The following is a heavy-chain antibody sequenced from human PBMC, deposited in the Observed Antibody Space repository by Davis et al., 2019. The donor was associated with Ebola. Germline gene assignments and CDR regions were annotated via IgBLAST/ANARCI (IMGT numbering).Heavy chain of an antibody. CDR3: ARDRGFDP. D-gene: IGHD5-24*01. CDR2: IYYSGST. Sequence: SETLSLTCAVSGGSISSGGYSWSWIRQPPGKGLEWIGYIYYSGSTNYNPSLKSRVTISVDTSKNQFSLKLSSVTAADAAMYYCARDRGFDPWGQGTLVTVSS. J-gene: IGHJ5*02. CDR1: GGSISSGGYS. V-gene: IGHV4-61*08.